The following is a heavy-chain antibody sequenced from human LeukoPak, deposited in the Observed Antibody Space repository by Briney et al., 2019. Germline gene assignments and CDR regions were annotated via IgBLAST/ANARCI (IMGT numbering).Heavy chain of an antibody. Sequence: SETLSLTCTVSGGSISSYYWSWIRQPPGKGLEWIGYIYYSGSTNYNPSLKSRVTISVDTSKNQFSLKLSSVTAADTAVYYCASSISSGWYIFDYWGQGTLVTVSS. CDR2: IYYSGST. D-gene: IGHD6-19*01. CDR1: GGSISSYY. CDR3: ASSISSGWYIFDY. J-gene: IGHJ4*02. V-gene: IGHV4-59*01.